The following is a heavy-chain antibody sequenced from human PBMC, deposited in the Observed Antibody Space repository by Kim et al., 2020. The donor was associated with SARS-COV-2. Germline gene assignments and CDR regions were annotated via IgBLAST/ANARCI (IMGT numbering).Heavy chain of an antibody. CDR3: ARGQGFSGVALRRYFDY. Sequence: SETLSLTCAVYGGSFSGYYWSWIRQPPGKGLEWIGEINHSGSTNYNPSLKSRVTISVDTSKNQFSLKLSSVTAADTAVYYCARGQGFSGVALRRYFDYWGQGTLVTVSP. D-gene: IGHD3-3*01. CDR2: INHSGST. V-gene: IGHV4-34*01. CDR1: GGSFSGYY. J-gene: IGHJ4*02.